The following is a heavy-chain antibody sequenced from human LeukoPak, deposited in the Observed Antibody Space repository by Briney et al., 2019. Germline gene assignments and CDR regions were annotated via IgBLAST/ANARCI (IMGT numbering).Heavy chain of an antibody. J-gene: IGHJ4*02. CDR2: ISYDGSNK. Sequence: GGSLRLSCAASGFTFSSYAMHWVRQAPGKGLEWVAVISYDGSNKYYADSVKGRFTISRDNSKNTLYLQMNSLRAEDTAVYYCARDLKYGFGEFHNIHVDYWGQGTLVTVSS. V-gene: IGHV3-30-3*01. D-gene: IGHD3-10*01. CDR1: GFTFSSYA. CDR3: ARDLKYGFGEFHNIHVDY.